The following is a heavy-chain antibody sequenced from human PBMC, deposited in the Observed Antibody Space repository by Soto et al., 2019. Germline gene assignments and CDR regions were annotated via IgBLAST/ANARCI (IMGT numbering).Heavy chain of an antibody. CDR2: IYYSGST. CDR1: GGSISSGGYY. J-gene: IGHJ6*02. D-gene: IGHD2-21*02. Sequence: QVQLQESGPGLVKPSQTLSLTCTVSGGSISSGGYYWSWIRQHPGKGLEWIGYIYYSGSTYYNPSLKSWVTIAVDTSKNQFSLKLSSVTAADTAVYYCARESIVVVTATYYYYGMDVWGQGTTVTVSS. CDR3: ARESIVVVTATYYYYGMDV. V-gene: IGHV4-31*03.